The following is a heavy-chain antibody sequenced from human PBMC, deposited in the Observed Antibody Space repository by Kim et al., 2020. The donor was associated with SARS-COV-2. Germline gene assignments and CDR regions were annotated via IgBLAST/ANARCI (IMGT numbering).Heavy chain of an antibody. J-gene: IGHJ4*02. CDR2: ISYDGSNK. CDR3: ARDLPGIWWELPGPTPLDY. CDR1: GFTFSSYG. V-gene: IGHV3-33*05. D-gene: IGHD1-26*01. Sequence: GGSLRLSCAASGFTFSSYGMHWVRQAPGKGLEWVAVISYDGSNKYYADSVKGRFTISRDNSKNTLYLQMNSLRAEDTAVYYCARDLPGIWWELPGPTPLDYWGQGTLVTVSS.